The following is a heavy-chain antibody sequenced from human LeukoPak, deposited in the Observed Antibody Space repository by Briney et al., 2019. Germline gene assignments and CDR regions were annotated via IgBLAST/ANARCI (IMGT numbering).Heavy chain of an antibody. J-gene: IGHJ4*02. D-gene: IGHD2-15*01. V-gene: IGHV3-30-3*01. CDR1: GFTYSSYA. CDR2: ISYDGSNK. Sequence: GGSLRLSCAASGFTYSSYAMHWVRQAPGKGLEGVAVISYDGSNKYYADSVKGRFTISRDNSKNTLYLQMNSLRAEDAAVYYCAMEQRKYSAGFTIDYWGQGTLVTVSS. CDR3: AMEQRKYSAGFTIDY.